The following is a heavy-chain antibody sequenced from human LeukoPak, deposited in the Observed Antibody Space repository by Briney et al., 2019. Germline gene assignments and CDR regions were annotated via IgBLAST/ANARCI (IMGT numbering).Heavy chain of an antibody. D-gene: IGHD6-13*01. CDR2: ISSSGTTI. CDR3: ASIAADGDYYYYMDV. CDR1: GFTFSTYE. J-gene: IGHJ6*03. Sequence: GGSLRLSCAASGFTFSTYEINWVRQAPGKGLEWVSYISSSGTTIYYADSVKGRFTISRDNAKNSLYLQMNSLRAEDTAVYYCASIAADGDYYYYMDVWGKGTTVTVSS. V-gene: IGHV3-48*03.